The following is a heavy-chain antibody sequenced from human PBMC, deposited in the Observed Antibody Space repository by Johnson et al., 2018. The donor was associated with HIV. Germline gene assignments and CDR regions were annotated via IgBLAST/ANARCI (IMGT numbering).Heavy chain of an antibody. D-gene: IGHD6-6*01. CDR3: AKDPNSSSPSDI. CDR2: IKQDGSEK. CDR1: GFTFSNYW. Sequence: VQLVESGGGLVQPGGSLGLSCAASGFTFSNYWMSWVRQAPGKGLEWVANIKQDGSEKYYVDSVKGRFTISRDNAKSSLYLQVNSLRAEDTAVYYCAKDPNSSSPSDIWGQGTMVTVSS. V-gene: IGHV3-7*05. J-gene: IGHJ3*02.